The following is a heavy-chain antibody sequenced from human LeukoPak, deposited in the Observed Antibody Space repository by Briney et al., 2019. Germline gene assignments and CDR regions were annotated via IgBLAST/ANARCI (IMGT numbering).Heavy chain of an antibody. D-gene: IGHD3-10*01. J-gene: IGHJ4*02. V-gene: IGHV3-7*01. CDR2: MNQDGSEK. CDR3: ALTMVREAVYYFDY. CDR1: GFTFGNYW. Sequence: GGSLRLSCAASGFTFGNYWMSWVRQAPGKGPEWVANMNQDGSEKYYVDSVKGRFTISRDNGKNLLYLQMNSLRADDTAVYYCALTMVREAVYYFDYWGQGTLVTVSS.